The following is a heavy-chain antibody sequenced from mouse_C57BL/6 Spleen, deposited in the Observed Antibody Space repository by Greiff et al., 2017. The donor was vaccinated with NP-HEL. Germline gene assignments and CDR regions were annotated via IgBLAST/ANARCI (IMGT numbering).Heavy chain of an antibody. J-gene: IGHJ3*01. Sequence: VQLQQPGAELVKPGASVKLSCKASGYTFTSYWMHWVKQRPGQGLEWIGMIHPNSGSTNYNEKFKSKATLTVDKSSSTAYMQLSSLTSEDSAVYYCARGNYGSNSWFAYWGQGTLVTVSA. CDR3: ARGNYGSNSWFAY. CDR1: GYTFTSYW. CDR2: IHPNSGST. V-gene: IGHV1-64*01. D-gene: IGHD1-1*01.